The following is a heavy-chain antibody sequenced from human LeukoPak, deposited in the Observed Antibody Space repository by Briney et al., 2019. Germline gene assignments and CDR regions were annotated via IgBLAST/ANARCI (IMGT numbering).Heavy chain of an antibody. V-gene: IGHV3-23*01. J-gene: IGHJ4*02. D-gene: IGHD5-18*01. CDR2: ISGSGGST. Sequence: RPGGSLRLSCAASGFTFRSYAMSWVRQAPGKGLEWVSAISGSGGSTYYADSVKGRFTISRDNSKNTLYLQMNSLRAEDTAVYYCASPSVDTAMVIFDYWGQGTLVTVSS. CDR3: ASPSVDTAMVIFDY. CDR1: GFTFRSYA.